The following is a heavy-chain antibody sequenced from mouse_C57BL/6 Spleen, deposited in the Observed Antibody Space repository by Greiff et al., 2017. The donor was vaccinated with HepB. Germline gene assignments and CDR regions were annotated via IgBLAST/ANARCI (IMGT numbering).Heavy chain of an antibody. Sequence: EVQLQQSGPELVKPGASVKISCKASGYSFTGYYMNWVKQSPEKSLEWIGEINPSTGGTTYNQKFKAKATLTVDKSSSTAYMQLKSLTSEDSAVYYCARSNWEGGYWGQGTTLTVSS. CDR2: INPSTGGT. J-gene: IGHJ2*01. D-gene: IGHD4-1*01. CDR3: ARSNWEGGY. V-gene: IGHV1-42*01. CDR1: GYSFTGYY.